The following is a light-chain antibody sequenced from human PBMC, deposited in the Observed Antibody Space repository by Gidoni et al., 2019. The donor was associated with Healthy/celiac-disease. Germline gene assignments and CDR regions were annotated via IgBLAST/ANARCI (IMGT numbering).Light chain of an antibody. CDR2: AAS. CDR1: QSISSY. J-gene: IGKJ1*01. Sequence: DIQMTQSPSSLSASVGYRVTITCRASQSISSYLNWDQQKPGKAPKLLIYAASSLQSGVPSRLSGSGSGTDFTLTISSLKPEDFATYYCQQSYSTPPWTFGQGTKVEIK. CDR3: QQSYSTPPWT. V-gene: IGKV1-39*01.